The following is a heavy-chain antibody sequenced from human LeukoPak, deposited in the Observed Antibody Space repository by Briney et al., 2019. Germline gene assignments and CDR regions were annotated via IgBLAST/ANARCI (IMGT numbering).Heavy chain of an antibody. CDR2: IYYSGST. V-gene: IGHV4-59*01. Sequence: PSETLSLTCAVYGGSFSGYYWSWIRQPPGKGLEWIGYIYYSGSTNYNPSLKSRVTISVDTSKNQFSLKLSSVTAADTAVYYCAREVDYGGNSEGSIDYWGQGTLVTVSS. J-gene: IGHJ4*02. D-gene: IGHD4-23*01. CDR1: GGSFSGYY. CDR3: AREVDYGGNSEGSIDY.